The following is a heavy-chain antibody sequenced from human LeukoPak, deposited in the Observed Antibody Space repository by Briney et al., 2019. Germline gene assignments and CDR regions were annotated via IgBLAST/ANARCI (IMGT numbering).Heavy chain of an antibody. CDR2: ISVSGSYT. D-gene: IGHD1-26*01. CDR1: GFTFSDYY. CDR3: ARCGTPNNYYGYGVDV. Sequence: GGSLRLSCAASGFTFSDYYMSWIRQAPGKGLEWISYISVSGSYTNYADSVKGRFTISRDDAKNSLYLQMISLRAEDTAVYYCARCGTPNNYYGYGVDVWGQGTTVIVSS. V-gene: IGHV3-11*03. J-gene: IGHJ6*02.